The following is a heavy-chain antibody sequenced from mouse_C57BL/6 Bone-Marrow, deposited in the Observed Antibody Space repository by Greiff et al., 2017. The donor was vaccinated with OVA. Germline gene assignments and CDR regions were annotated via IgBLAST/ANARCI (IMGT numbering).Heavy chain of an antibody. D-gene: IGHD1-1*01. V-gene: IGHV1-37*01. J-gene: IGHJ3*01. Sequence: DVKLVESGPELVKPGASVKISCKASGYSFTGYFMNWVKQSHGKSLEWIGRINPYNGDTFYNQKLKGKATLTVDKSSSTAHMELLRLTSEDFAVYYCARWDYGSSYRGFAYWGQGTLVTVSA. CDR1: GYSFTGYF. CDR3: ARWDYGSSYRGFAY. CDR2: INPYNGDT.